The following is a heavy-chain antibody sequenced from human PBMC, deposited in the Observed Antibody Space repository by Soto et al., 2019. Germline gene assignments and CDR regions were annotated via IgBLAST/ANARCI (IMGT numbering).Heavy chain of an antibody. CDR2: IIPIFGTA. V-gene: IGHV1-69*12. Sequence: QIQLVQSGAEVKKPGSSVKVSCKASGGTFSSYAITWVRQAPGQGLEWMGGIIPIFGTANYAQKFQGRVTITADEFTTTDYMELSNPRSDATALYHYARECGPSSGHYPYWSDPWGQGTLVTVSS. J-gene: IGHJ5*02. CDR3: ARECGPSSGHYPYWSDP. CDR1: GGTFSSYA. D-gene: IGHD3-22*01.